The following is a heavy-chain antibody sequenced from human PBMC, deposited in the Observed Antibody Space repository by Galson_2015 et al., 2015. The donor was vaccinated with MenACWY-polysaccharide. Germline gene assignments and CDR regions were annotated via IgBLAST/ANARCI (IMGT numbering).Heavy chain of an antibody. CDR2: ISGSGGST. J-gene: IGHJ3*02. CDR3: AKDQVTPAAIPGAFDI. Sequence: SLRLSCAASGFTFGSYAMSWVRQAPGKGLEWVSAISGSGGSTYYADSVKGRFTISRDNSKNTLYLQMNSLRAEDTAVYYCAKDQVTPAAIPGAFDIWGQGTMVTVSS. CDR1: GFTFGSYA. V-gene: IGHV3-23*01. D-gene: IGHD2-2*02.